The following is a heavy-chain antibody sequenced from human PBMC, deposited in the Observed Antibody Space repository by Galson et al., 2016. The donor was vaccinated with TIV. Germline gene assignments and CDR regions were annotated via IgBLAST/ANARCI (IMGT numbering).Heavy chain of an antibody. CDR1: GGSSMNYA. Sequence: SVKVSSKASGGSSMNYAVSWVRQAPGQGLEWMGRIIPIVGVAVYAQKFRGRVTITADKSTSTAHMELSSLRSEDTAVYYCAREEDLHYYFDYWGQGTLVTVSS. V-gene: IGHV1-69*04. CDR3: AREEDLHYYFDY. J-gene: IGHJ4*02. CDR2: IIPIVGVA. D-gene: IGHD4-11*01.